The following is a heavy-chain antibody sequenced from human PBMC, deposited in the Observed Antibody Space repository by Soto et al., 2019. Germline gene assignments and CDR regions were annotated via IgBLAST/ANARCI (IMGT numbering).Heavy chain of an antibody. D-gene: IGHD3-10*01. V-gene: IGHV3-13*01. CDR1: GFTFSSYD. CDR2: IGTAGDT. CDR3: ARARGPITLPRFDI. J-gene: IGHJ3*02. Sequence: EVQLVESGGGLVQPGGSLRLSCAASGFTFSSYDMHWVRQATGKGLEWVSAIGTAGDTYYPGSVKGRFTISRENAKNSLYLQMNSLRAGDTAVYYCARARGPITLPRFDIWGQGTMVTVSS.